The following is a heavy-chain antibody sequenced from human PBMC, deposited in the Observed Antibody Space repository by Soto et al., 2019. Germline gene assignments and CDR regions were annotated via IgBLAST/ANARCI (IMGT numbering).Heavy chain of an antibody. D-gene: IGHD2-2*01. CDR3: ARGGLVVVPAAKTDLDP. Sequence: QVQLVQSGAEVKKPGASVKVSCKASGYTFTGYYMHWVRQAPGQGLVWMGWINPNSGGTHYAQNFQDWVTMTRDTSISTAYMELSRLRSDDTAVYYCARGGLVVVPAAKTDLDPWGQGTLVTVSS. J-gene: IGHJ5*02. CDR1: GYTFTGYY. CDR2: INPNSGGT. V-gene: IGHV1-2*04.